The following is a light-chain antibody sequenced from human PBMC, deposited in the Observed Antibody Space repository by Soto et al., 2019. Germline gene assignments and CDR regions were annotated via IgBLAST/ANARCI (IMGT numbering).Light chain of an antibody. CDR2: TTS. CDR1: QSVGRN. J-gene: IGKJ4*01. Sequence: EIVLTQSPGTLSVSPGERVTLSCRPSQSVGRNLAWYQQKPGQAPRLLIYTTSTRAPGIPARFSGSGSGTEFTLTISSLQSEDVAVYYCQQYNNWPDSFGGGTKVDIK. V-gene: IGKV3-15*01. CDR3: QQYNNWPDS.